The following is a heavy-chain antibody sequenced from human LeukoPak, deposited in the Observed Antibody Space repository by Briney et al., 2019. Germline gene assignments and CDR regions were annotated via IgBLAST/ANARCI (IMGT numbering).Heavy chain of an antibody. D-gene: IGHD1-26*01. CDR2: IYCSGST. CDR3: ARRNSGKYDY. V-gene: IGHV4-39*07. CDR1: GGSISSSDYF. J-gene: IGHJ4*02. Sequence: SETLSLTCTVSGGSISSSDYFWGWIRQPPWKGLEWIGSIYCSGSTYYNPSLKSRVTISGDTSKNQFSLKLSSVTAADTAVYYCARRNSGKYDYWGQGTLVTVSS.